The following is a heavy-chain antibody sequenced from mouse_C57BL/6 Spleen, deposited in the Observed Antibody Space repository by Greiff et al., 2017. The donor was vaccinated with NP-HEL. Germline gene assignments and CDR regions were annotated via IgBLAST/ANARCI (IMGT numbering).Heavy chain of an antibody. CDR3: ARHEDSSCSPMEYGMDY. V-gene: IGHV1-62-2*01. J-gene: IGHJ4*01. Sequence: QVQLQQSGAELVKPGASVKLSCKASGYTFTEYTIHWVKQRSGQGLEWIGWFYPGSGSIKYNEKFKDKATLTADKSSSTVYMELSRLTSEDSAVYFWARHEDSSCSPMEYGMDYWGQGTSVTVSS. CDR2: FYPGSGSI. D-gene: IGHD3-2*02. CDR1: GYTFTEYT.